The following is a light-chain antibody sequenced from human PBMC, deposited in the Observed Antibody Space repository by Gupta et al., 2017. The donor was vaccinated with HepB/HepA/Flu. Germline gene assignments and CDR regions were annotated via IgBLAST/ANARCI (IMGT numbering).Light chain of an antibody. J-gene: IGKJ4*01. V-gene: IGKV3-20*01. CDR3: QQYGSSHPLT. Sequence: IVLTHSPGTLSLSPPERATLSCRSSQSVSSSYLAWYQQKPGQAPRHLIYGASSRAAGIPDRFSGSGCGTDFTLTISRREPEDVAVYYCQQYGSSHPLTFGGGTKVEIK. CDR2: GAS. CDR1: QSVSSSY.